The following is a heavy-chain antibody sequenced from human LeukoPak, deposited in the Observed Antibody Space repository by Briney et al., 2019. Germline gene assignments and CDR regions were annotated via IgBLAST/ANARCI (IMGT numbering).Heavy chain of an antibody. D-gene: IGHD2-2*01. J-gene: IGHJ4*02. CDR1: GFTFSNAW. CDR2: IKSKTDGGTT. Sequence: GGSLRLSCAASGFTFSNAWMSWVRQAPGKGLEWVGRIKSKTDGGTTDYAAPVKGRFTISRDDSKNTLYLQMNSLKTEDTAVYYCTTVEGYCSSTSCYDYWGQGTLVTVSS. V-gene: IGHV3-15*01. CDR3: TTVEGYCSSTSCYDY.